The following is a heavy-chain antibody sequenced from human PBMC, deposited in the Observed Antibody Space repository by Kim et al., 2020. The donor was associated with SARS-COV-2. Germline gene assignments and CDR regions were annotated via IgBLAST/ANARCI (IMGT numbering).Heavy chain of an antibody. Sequence: KFQGRVTITRDTSASTAYMELSSLRSEDTAVYYCARANYYGSGSYGGWDYWGQGTLVTVSS. J-gene: IGHJ4*02. D-gene: IGHD3-10*01. CDR3: ARANYYGSGSYGGWDY. V-gene: IGHV1-3*01.